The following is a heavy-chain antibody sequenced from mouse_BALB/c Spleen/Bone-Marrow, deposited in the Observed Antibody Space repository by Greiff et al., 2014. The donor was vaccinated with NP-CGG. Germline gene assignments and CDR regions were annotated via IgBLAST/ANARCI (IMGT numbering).Heavy chain of an antibody. J-gene: IGHJ2*01. CDR1: GFTFSSFG. Sequence: DVKLVESGGGLVQPGGSRKHSCAASGFTFSSFGMHWVRQAPEKGLEWVAYISDGSSTIYYADTVKGRFTIFRDNPKNTLFLQMTRLRSEDTAMYYCARLDVGGYWGQGTTLTVSS. V-gene: IGHV5-17*02. CDR3: ARLDVGGY. CDR2: ISDGSSTI.